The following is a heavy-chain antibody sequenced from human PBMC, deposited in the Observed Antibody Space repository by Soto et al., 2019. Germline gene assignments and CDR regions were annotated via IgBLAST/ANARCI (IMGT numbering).Heavy chain of an antibody. D-gene: IGHD3-10*01. CDR3: ASERGLGTLGDFYGLDV. CDR1: GGSISSGGYY. J-gene: IGHJ6*02. V-gene: IGHV4-31*03. Sequence: SETLSLTCTVSGGSISSGGYYWSWIRQHPGKGLEWIGCIYYSGSTYYNPSLKSRVTISVDTAKNQFSLKLSSVTAADTAVYYCASERGLGTLGDFYGLDVWGQGTTVT. CDR2: IYYSGST.